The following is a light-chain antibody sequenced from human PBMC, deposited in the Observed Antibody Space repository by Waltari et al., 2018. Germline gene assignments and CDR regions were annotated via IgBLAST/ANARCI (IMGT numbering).Light chain of an antibody. CDR2: DAS. CDR3: QRYDNLPVFA. V-gene: IGKV1-33*01. J-gene: IGKJ3*01. CDR1: QDISNY. Sequence: IQITQSPSSLSASVGDRVTITCQASQDISNYLNWYQQRPGKAPKLLISDASILQTGVPARCSGSLSGTHYTLTISSLQPEDIATYYCQRYDNLPVFAFGPGTKVDVK.